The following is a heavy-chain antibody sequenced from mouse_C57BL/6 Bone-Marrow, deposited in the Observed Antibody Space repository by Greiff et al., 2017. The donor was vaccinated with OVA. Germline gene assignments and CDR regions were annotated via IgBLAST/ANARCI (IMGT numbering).Heavy chain of an antibody. CDR2: IYPGGGYT. J-gene: IGHJ3*01. D-gene: IGHD1-1*01. V-gene: IGHV1-63*01. CDR3: ARSIYYGSRFWFAY. CDR1: GYTFTNYW. Sequence: QVQLQQSGAELVRPGTSVKMSCKASGYTFTNYWIGWAKQRPGHGLEWIGDIYPGGGYTNYNEKFKGKATLTADKSSSTAYMQFSSLTSEDSAIYYCARSIYYGSRFWFAYWGQGTLVTVSA.